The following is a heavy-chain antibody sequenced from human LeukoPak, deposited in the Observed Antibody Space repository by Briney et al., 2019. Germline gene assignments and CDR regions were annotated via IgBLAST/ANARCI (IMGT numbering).Heavy chain of an antibody. CDR3: AGAEYYYGSGSYGY. V-gene: IGHV3-7*01. D-gene: IGHD3-10*01. CDR1: GFTFSSYW. J-gene: IGHJ4*02. Sequence: GGSLRLSCAASGFTFSSYWMSWVRQAPGKGLEWVANIKQDGSEKYYVDSVKGRFTISRDNAKNSLYLQMNSLRAEDTAVYYCAGAEYYYGSGSYGYWGQGTLVTVSS. CDR2: IKQDGSEK.